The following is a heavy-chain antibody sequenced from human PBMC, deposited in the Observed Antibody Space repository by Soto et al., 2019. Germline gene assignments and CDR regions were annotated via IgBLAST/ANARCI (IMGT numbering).Heavy chain of an antibody. D-gene: IGHD4-4*01. J-gene: IGHJ6*02. V-gene: IGHV1-3*01. CDR2: INAGNGNT. Sequence: ASVKVSCKASGYTFTSYAMHWVRQAPGQRLEWMGWINAGNGNTKYSQKFQGRVTITRDTSASTAYMELSRLRSDDTAVYYCARGVYSNSYTNYYYGMDVWGQGTTVTVSS. CDR1: GYTFTSYA. CDR3: ARGVYSNSYTNYYYGMDV.